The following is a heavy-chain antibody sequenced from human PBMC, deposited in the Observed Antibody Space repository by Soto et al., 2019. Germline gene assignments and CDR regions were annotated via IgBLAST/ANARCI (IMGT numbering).Heavy chain of an antibody. CDR1: GYSFTSYW. CDR2: IDPSDSYT. V-gene: IGHV5-10-1*01. CDR3: ARPNGYCSGGSCYSSHYGMDV. J-gene: IGHJ6*02. D-gene: IGHD2-15*01. Sequence: GESLKISCKGSGYSFTSYWISWVRQMPGKGLEWMGRIDPSDSYTNYSPSFQGHVTISADKSISTAYLQWSSLKASDTAMYYCARPNGYCSGGSCYSSHYGMDVWGQGTTVTVSS.